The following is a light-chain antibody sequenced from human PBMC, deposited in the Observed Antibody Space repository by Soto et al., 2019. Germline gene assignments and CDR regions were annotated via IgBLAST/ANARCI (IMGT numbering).Light chain of an antibody. CDR2: RNN. Sequence: QSVLTQPPSASGTPGQRVTISCSGSSSNIGSNYVYWYQQLPGTAPKLLIYRNNQRPSGVPDRFSGSKSGTSASLAISGIRSEDEADYYCAAWDDSLSGPLFGGGTQLTVL. V-gene: IGLV1-47*01. J-gene: IGLJ2*01. CDR1: SSNIGSNY. CDR3: AAWDDSLSGPL.